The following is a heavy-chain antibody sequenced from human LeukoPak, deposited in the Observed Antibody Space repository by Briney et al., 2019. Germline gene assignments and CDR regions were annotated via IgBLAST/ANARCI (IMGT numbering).Heavy chain of an antibody. D-gene: IGHD3-10*01. CDR2: IKQDGSEK. CDR3: ARDGAMVRGVIYGMDV. CDR1: GFTFSSYW. V-gene: IGHV3-7*01. Sequence: GGSLRLSCAASGFTFSSYWMSWVRQAPGKGLEWVANIKQDGSEKYYVDSVKGRFTISRDNAKNSLCLQMNSLRAEDTAVYYCARDGAMVRGVIYGMDVWGQGTTVTVSS. J-gene: IGHJ6*02.